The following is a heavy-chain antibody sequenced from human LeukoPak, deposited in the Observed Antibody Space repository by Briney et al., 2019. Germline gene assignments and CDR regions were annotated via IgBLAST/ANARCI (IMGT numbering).Heavy chain of an antibody. J-gene: IGHJ4*02. D-gene: IGHD3-16*02. V-gene: IGHV3-73*01. CDR2: IRNKGNSYAA. Sequence: GGSLRLSCAASGFTFSGSSIHWVRQTSGKGLEWVGRIRNKGNSYAAAYAASVKGRFTISRDDSKNTAYLQMNSLKTEDTAVYYCTSRSSTFGGVIDLDYWGQGTLVTVSS. CDR1: GFTFSGSS. CDR3: TSRSSTFGGVIDLDY.